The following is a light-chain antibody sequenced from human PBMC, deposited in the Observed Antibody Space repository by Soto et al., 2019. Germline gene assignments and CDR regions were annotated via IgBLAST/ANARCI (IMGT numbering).Light chain of an antibody. CDR3: QHYGDSPIP. CDR2: GAS. CDR1: QSVSSSY. Sequence: EIVLTQSPGTLSLSPGERATLSCRASQSVSSSYLAWYQQTPGQAPRLLIYGASSRATGIPDRFSGSGSGTDFTLTISRLEPEDFAVYYCQHYGDSPIPFGQGPRLEIK. J-gene: IGKJ5*01. V-gene: IGKV3-20*01.